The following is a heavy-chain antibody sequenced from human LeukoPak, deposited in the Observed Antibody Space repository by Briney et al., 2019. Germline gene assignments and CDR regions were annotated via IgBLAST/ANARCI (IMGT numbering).Heavy chain of an antibody. V-gene: IGHV3-30*18. D-gene: IGHD6-13*01. Sequence: GGSLRLSCAASGFTFSSYGMHWVRQAPGKGLEWVAVISYDGSNKYYADSVEGRFTISRDNSKNTLYLQMNSLRAEDTAVYYCAKDSIAAAGGFDYWGQGTLVTVSS. CDR3: AKDSIAAAGGFDY. CDR1: GFTFSSYG. J-gene: IGHJ4*02. CDR2: ISYDGSNK.